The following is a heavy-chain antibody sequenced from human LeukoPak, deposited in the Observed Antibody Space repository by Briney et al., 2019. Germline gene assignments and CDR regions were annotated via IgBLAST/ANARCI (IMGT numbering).Heavy chain of an antibody. Sequence: AASVKVSCKASGYIFTGYYIHWVRQGPGQGLEWMGWINPNSGDTKYAQKFQVRVTMTRDTSNNTVYMDLTRLIFDDTAMYYCARDGVFRFEVGDVYYYYMDVWGKGTTVIISS. J-gene: IGHJ6*03. CDR1: GYIFTGYY. CDR3: ARDGVFRFEVGDVYYYYMDV. CDR2: INPNSGDT. D-gene: IGHD2-21*02. V-gene: IGHV1-2*02.